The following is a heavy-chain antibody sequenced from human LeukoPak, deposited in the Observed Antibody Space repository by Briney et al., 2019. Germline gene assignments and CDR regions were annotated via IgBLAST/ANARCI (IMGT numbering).Heavy chain of an antibody. J-gene: IGHJ4*02. CDR3: ARDPDYYGSGTYFNHYFDY. Sequence: GGSLRLSCAASGFTFSSYSMNWVRQAPGKGLEWVSYISSSSTTIYYADSVKGRFTISRDNARNSLYLQMNSLRADDTAVYYCARDPDYYGSGTYFNHYFDYWGQGTLVTVSS. V-gene: IGHV3-48*04. CDR1: GFTFSSYS. D-gene: IGHD3-10*01. CDR2: ISSSSTTI.